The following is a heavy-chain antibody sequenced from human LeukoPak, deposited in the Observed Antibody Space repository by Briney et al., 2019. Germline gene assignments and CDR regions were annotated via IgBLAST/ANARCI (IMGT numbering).Heavy chain of an antibody. Sequence: ASVKVSCKASGYTFTGYYMHWVRQAPGQGLEWMGWINPNSGGTNYAQKFQGRVTMTRDTSISTAYMELSSLRAEDTAVYYCARGELSYFDYWGQGTLVTVSS. J-gene: IGHJ4*02. CDR1: GYTFTGYY. V-gene: IGHV1-2*02. CDR3: ARGELSYFDY. D-gene: IGHD1-26*01. CDR2: INPNSGGT.